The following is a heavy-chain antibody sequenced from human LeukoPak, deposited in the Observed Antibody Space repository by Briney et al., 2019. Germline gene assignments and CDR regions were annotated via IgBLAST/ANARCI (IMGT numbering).Heavy chain of an antibody. CDR2: ISSNGSTI. V-gene: IGHV3-48*03. CDR3: ARDGGGSCSGGSCSSVSYYGMDV. D-gene: IGHD2-15*01. J-gene: IGHJ6*01. Sequence: PGGSLRLSCAASGFTFSSDEMNWVRQAPGKGLEWVSYISSNGSTIYYADSVKGRFSISRDNDKNSLYLQMNRMRDEEPAVYYCARDGGGSCSGGSCSSVSYYGMDVWGKGTTVTVSS. CDR1: GFTFSSDE.